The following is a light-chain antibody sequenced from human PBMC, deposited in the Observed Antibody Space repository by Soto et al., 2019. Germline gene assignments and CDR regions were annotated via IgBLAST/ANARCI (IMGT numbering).Light chain of an antibody. V-gene: IGLV2-8*01. J-gene: IGLJ2*01. CDR3: SSYADSIVL. Sequence: QSVLTQPPSASGSPGQSVTISCTGTSSDVGGYNYVSWYQQHPGKAPKLMISEVSKRPSGVPDRFSGSKSGNTASLTVSGLQAEDEADYYCSSYADSIVLFGGGTKATVL. CDR1: SSDVGGYNY. CDR2: EVS.